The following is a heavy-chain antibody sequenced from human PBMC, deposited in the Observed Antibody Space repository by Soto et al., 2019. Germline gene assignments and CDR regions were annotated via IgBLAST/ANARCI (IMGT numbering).Heavy chain of an antibody. CDR3: ARRGYSYGLDV. J-gene: IGHJ6*02. Sequence: GESLKISCKGSGYNFATYWIAWVRQLPGKGPEWMGIIYPGASDTSYSPSFQGQVTISVDKSISTAYLQWNSLKASDTAVYYCARRGYSYGLDVWGQGTKVTVSS. D-gene: IGHD5-18*01. CDR1: GYNFATYW. CDR2: IYPGASDT. V-gene: IGHV5-51*01.